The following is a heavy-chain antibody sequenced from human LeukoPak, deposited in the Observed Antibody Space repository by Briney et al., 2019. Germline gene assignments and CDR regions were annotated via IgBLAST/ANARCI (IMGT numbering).Heavy chain of an antibody. J-gene: IGHJ4*02. Sequence: GASVKVSCKASGYTFTGYYMHWVRQAPGQGLEWMGWINPNSGGTNYAQKFQGRVTMTRDTSISTAYMELSRLRSDDTAVYYCARGTSWYSSSSPVGYWGQGTLVTVSS. V-gene: IGHV1-2*02. D-gene: IGHD6-6*01. CDR2: INPNSGGT. CDR1: GYTFTGYY. CDR3: ARGTSWYSSSSPVGY.